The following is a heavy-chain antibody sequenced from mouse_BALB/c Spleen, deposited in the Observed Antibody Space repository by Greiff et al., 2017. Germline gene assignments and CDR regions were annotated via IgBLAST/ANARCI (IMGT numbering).Heavy chain of an antibody. Sequence: VNLVESGPGLVAPSQSLSITCTVSGFSLSRYSVHWVRQPPGKGLEWLGMIWGGGSTDYNSALKSRLSISKDNSKSQVFLKMNSLQTDDTAMYYCARNWEHWYTSWFAYWGQGTLVTVSA. CDR1: GFSLSRYS. CDR3: ARNWEHWYTSWFAY. D-gene: IGHD5-1-1*01. CDR2: IWGGGST. V-gene: IGHV2-6-4*01. J-gene: IGHJ3*01.